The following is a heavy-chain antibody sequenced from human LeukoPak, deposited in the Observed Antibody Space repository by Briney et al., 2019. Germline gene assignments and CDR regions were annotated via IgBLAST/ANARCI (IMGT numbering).Heavy chain of an antibody. V-gene: IGHV1-18*01. J-gene: IGHJ6*02. CDR2: ISAYNGNT. CDR1: GYTFTSSG. Sequence: GASVKVSCKASGYTFTSSGISWVRQAPGQGLEWMGWISAYNGNTNYTQKLQGRVTMTTDTSTSTAYMELRSLRSDDTAVYYCARDRFGDYPMGYYGMDVWGQGTTVTVSS. CDR3: ARDRFGDYPMGYYGMDV. D-gene: IGHD4-17*01.